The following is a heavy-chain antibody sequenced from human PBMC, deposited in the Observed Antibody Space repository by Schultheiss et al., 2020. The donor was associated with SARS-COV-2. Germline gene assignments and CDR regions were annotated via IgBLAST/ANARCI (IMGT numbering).Heavy chain of an antibody. D-gene: IGHD4-17*01. CDR2: INPSGGT. Sequence: ASVKVSCKASGYTFTSYYMHWVRQAPGQGLEWMGIINPSGGTNYAQKFQGRITMARDTSISTAYMELTSLTSDDTAVYYCARGVTPRYNGDPHYWGQGTLVTVSS. CDR3: ARGVTPRYNGDPHY. J-gene: IGHJ4*02. V-gene: IGHV1-2*02. CDR1: GYTFTSYY.